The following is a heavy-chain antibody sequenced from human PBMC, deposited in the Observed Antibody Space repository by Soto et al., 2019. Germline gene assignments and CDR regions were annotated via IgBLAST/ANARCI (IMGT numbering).Heavy chain of an antibody. J-gene: IGHJ6*02. Sequence: KLSGTLSPTSALHGAPPNGYYWAWVRQPPGKGLEWIGEINDSGSSNYAPSLLSRVTISVDTSKSQFSLRLSSVTAADTAIYFCAKRGSGSYYIAPNALDVWGQGTTVT. CDR2: INDSGSS. CDR1: GAPPNGYY. D-gene: IGHD3-10*01. V-gene: IGHV4-34*01. CDR3: AKRGSGSYYIAPNALDV.